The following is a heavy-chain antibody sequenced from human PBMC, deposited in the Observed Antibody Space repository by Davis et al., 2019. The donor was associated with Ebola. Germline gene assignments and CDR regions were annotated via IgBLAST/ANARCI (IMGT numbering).Heavy chain of an antibody. V-gene: IGHV3-33*01. CDR1: GFTFSSYG. Sequence: GGSLRLSCAASGFTFSSYGMHWVRQAPGKGLEWVAVIWYDGSNKYYADSVKGRFTISRDNSKNTAYLQMNSLKTEDTAVYYCTFTVTPGFDYWGQGTLVTVSS. CDR3: TFTVTPGFDY. J-gene: IGHJ4*02. D-gene: IGHD4-11*01. CDR2: IWYDGSNK.